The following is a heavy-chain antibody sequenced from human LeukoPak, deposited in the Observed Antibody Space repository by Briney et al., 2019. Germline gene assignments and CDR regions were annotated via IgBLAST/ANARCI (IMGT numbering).Heavy chain of an antibody. CDR1: GFTFSSYS. CDR2: ISSSSSYI. J-gene: IGHJ3*02. CDR3: ARNSGSYSAEDAFDI. Sequence: GGSLRLSCAASGFTFSSYSMNWARQAPGKGLEWVSSISSSSSYIYYADSVKGRFTISRDNAKNSLYLQMNSLRAEDTAVYYCARNSGSYSAEDAFDIWGQGTMVTVSS. D-gene: IGHD1-26*01. V-gene: IGHV3-21*01.